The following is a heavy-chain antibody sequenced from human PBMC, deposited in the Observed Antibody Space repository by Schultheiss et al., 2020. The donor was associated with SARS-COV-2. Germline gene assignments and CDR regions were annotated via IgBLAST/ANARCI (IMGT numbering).Heavy chain of an antibody. Sequence: GGSLRLSCAASGFTFSSYAMHWVRQAPGKGLEWVAVISYDGSNKYYADSVKGRFTISRDNSKNTLYLQMNSLRAEDTAVYYCARGYCSGGSCYVRGGGAFDIWGQGTMVTVSS. CDR1: GFTFSSYA. CDR2: ISYDGSNK. D-gene: IGHD2-15*01. J-gene: IGHJ3*02. CDR3: ARGYCSGGSCYVRGGGAFDI. V-gene: IGHV3-30-3*01.